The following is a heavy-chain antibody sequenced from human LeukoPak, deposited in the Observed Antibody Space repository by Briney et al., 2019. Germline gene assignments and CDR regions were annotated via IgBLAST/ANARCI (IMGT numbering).Heavy chain of an antibody. CDR2: INRGCST. CDR1: GFTVSSNY. J-gene: IGHJ1*01. CDR3: ERDHYDTSAYYHEY. V-gene: IGHV3-53*01. D-gene: IGHD3-22*01. Sequence: GESLTLSCAASGFTVSSNYMSWVLQSPGEELEWVSVINRGCSTYYEESVKGRFTISRDNSKNTLYVQMKSVRAEDTAVYYSERDHYDTSAYYHEYWGQGNLVNVSS.